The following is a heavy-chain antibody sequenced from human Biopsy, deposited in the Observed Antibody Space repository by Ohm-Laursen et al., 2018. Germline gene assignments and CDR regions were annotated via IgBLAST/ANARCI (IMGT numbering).Heavy chain of an antibody. D-gene: IGHD2-8*01. V-gene: IGHV1-2*02. CDR2: INCKTGAT. CDR1: SYTFTDYN. CDR3: ARDPLNGHKHFDY. Sequence: GASVKVSCKASSYTFTDYNIHWMRQAPGQGLEWLGYINCKTGATNYAQKFQGTATMTRDTSISTAYLALGSLRSADTAIYYCARDPLNGHKHFDYWGQGSPVTVSS. J-gene: IGHJ4*02.